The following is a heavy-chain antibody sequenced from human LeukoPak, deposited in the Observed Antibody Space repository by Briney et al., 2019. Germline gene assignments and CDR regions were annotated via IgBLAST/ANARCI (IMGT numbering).Heavy chain of an antibody. CDR3: ASDSFYDSGGYFYY. J-gene: IGHJ4*02. V-gene: IGHV4-39*07. Sequence: SETLSLTCTVSGGSISSNTYYWGWIRQPPGKGLEWIGSIYYSGSTYYNPSLKSRVTISVDTSKNQFSLKLSSVTAADTAVYYCASDSFYDSGGYFYYWDQGTPVTVSS. D-gene: IGHD3-22*01. CDR1: GGSISSNTYY. CDR2: IYYSGST.